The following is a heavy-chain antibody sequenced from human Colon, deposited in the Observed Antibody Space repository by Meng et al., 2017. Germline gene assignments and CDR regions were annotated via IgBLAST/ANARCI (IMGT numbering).Heavy chain of an antibody. Sequence: GRVQEAGPGLGRPLGSLSLTCDCPGGSIRNVQWWSGVRQAPGKGLEWIGEIYHSGRTNYNPSVKSRVSMSVDKSQNHFSLRLSSVTAADTAVYYCARSPYSGSALPFFDYWGQGSLVTVSS. D-gene: IGHD1-26*01. V-gene: IGHV4-4*03. CDR1: GGSIRNVQW. J-gene: IGHJ4*02. CDR3: ARSPYSGSALPFFDY. CDR2: IYHSGRT.